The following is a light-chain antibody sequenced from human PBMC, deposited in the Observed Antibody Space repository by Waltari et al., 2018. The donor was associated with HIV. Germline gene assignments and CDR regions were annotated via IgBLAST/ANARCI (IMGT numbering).Light chain of an antibody. CDR2: DNH. J-gene: IGLJ1*01. CDR3: GTWDTSLSAWI. Sequence: QSVLTPPPSVSATPGQKVTISCSGSSSNIATNYVSCYQHFPGTVPKVLIYDNHKRSSGIPDRFSGSKSGTSATLDISGLQTGDEAHYYCGTWDTSLSAWIFGTGTKVTVL. CDR1: SSNIATNY. V-gene: IGLV1-51*01.